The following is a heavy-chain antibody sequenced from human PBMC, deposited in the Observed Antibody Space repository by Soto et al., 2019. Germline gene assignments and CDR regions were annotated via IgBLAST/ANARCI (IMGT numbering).Heavy chain of an antibody. CDR2: ISAYNGNT. Sequence: ASVKVSCKPSGYTFTSYGISWVRQAPGQGLEWMGWISAYNGNTNYAQKLQGRVTMTTDTSTSTAYMELRSLRSDDTAVYYCARYCPWVTRVYGDCYSYFDYWGQGALVTVSS. D-gene: IGHD2-21*02. CDR3: ARYCPWVTRVYGDCYSYFDY. J-gene: IGHJ4*02. CDR1: GYTFTSYG. V-gene: IGHV1-18*04.